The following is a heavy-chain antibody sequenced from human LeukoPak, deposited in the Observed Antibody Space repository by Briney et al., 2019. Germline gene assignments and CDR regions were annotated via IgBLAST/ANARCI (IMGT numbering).Heavy chain of an antibody. V-gene: IGHV4-34*01. D-gene: IGHD6-19*01. Sequence: SETLSPTCAVYGGSFSGYYWSWIRQPPGKGLEWIGEINHSGSTNYNPSLKSRVTISVDTSKNQFSLKLSSVTAADTAVYYCARGSSGWFSDPWGQGTLVTVSS. CDR2: INHSGST. CDR1: GGSFSGYY. J-gene: IGHJ5*02. CDR3: ARGSSGWFSDP.